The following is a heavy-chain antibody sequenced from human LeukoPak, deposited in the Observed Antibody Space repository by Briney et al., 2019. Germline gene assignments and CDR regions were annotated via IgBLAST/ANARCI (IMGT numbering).Heavy chain of an antibody. CDR1: GGTFSSYA. V-gene: IGHV1-69*05. CDR3: ARARLWFGESNYYYYYYMDV. CDR2: IIPIFGTA. J-gene: IGHJ6*03. D-gene: IGHD3-10*01. Sequence: SVKVSCKASGGTFSSYAISWVRQAPGQGLEWMGGIIPIFGTANYAQKFQGRVTITTDESTSTAYMELSSLRSEDTAVYYCARARLWFGESNYYYYYYMDVWGKGTTVTVSS.